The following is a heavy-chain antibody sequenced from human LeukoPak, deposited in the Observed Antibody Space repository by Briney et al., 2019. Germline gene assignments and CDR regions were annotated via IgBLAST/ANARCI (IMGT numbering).Heavy chain of an antibody. CDR1: GFSFDDYP. CDR3: AKEIDTLGTNAFDI. J-gene: IGHJ3*02. Sequence: SGGSLRLSCAASGFSFDDYPMHWVRQAPGKGLELVSLINEDGGKTFYADSVRGRLTISRDNSKNSLYLQMNSLRTEDTALYYCAKEIDTLGTNAFDIWGQGTIVTVSS. CDR2: INEDGGKT. V-gene: IGHV3-43*02. D-gene: IGHD2-15*01.